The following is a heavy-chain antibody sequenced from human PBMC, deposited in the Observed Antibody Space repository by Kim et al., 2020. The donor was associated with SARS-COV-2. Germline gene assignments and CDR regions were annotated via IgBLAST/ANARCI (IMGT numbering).Heavy chain of an antibody. CDR2: ISWDGGST. CDR3: AKDIGLKYYYDSGYFDY. CDR1: GFTFDDYT. D-gene: IGHD3-22*01. Sequence: GGSLRLSCAASGFTFDDYTMHWVRQAPGKGLEWVSLISWDGGSTYYADSVKGRFTISRDNSKNSLYLQMNSLRTEDTALYYCAKDIGLKYYYDSGYFDYWGQGTLVTVSS. V-gene: IGHV3-43*01. J-gene: IGHJ4*02.